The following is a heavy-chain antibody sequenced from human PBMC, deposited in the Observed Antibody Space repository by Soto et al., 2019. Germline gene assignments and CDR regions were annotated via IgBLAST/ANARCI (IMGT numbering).Heavy chain of an antibody. Sequence: EVQLLESGGGLVQPGGSLRLSCAASGFTFSSYAMSWVRQAPGKGLEWVSAISGRGGSTYYAHSVKGRFTISRDNSKNTLYLQMNSLRAEDTAVYYCAKVNPSDMITPDYGGQGTLFTVSS. CDR3: AKVNPSDMITPDY. V-gene: IGHV3-23*01. CDR1: GFTFSSYA. J-gene: IGHJ4*02. CDR2: ISGRGGST. D-gene: IGHD3-16*01.